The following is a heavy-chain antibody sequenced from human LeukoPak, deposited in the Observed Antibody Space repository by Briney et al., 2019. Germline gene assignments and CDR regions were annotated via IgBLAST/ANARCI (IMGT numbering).Heavy chain of an antibody. D-gene: IGHD2-2*01. CDR1: GGTFSSYA. CDR2: IIPIFGTA. J-gene: IGHJ4*02. CDR3: ATADRRIYCSSTSCYPDY. V-gene: IGHV1-69*13. Sequence: ASVNVSCKASGGTFSSYAISWVRQAPGQGLEWMGRIIPIFGTANYAQKFQGRVTITADESTSTAYMELSSLRSEDTAVYYCATADRRIYCSSTSCYPDYWGQGTLVTVSS.